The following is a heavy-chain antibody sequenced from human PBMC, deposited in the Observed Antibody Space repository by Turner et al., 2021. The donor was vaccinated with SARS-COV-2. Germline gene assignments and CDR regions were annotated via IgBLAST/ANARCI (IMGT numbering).Heavy chain of an antibody. J-gene: IGHJ4*02. CDR1: EFTVSSNY. D-gene: IGHD2-15*01. CDR2: IYSGGST. CDR3: ARDLGGLRFDY. V-gene: IGHV3-53*01. Sequence: EVQLVESGGGLIQPGGSLRLSCAASEFTVSSNYMSWVRQAPGKGLEWVSVIYSGGSTYYADSVKGRFTISRDNSKNTLYLQMNSLRAEDTAVYYGARDLGGLRFDYWGQGTLVTVSS.